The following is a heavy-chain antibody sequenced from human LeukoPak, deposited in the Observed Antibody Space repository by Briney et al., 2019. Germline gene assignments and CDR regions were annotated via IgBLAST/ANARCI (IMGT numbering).Heavy chain of an antibody. CDR3: VKGFAPPTYYFEY. V-gene: IGHV3-23*01. J-gene: IGHJ4*02. CDR1: VFTFSSYA. D-gene: IGHD3-10*01. CDR2: ITGGGDGT. Sequence: GGSLRLSCAASVFTFSSYAVMWVRQSPEKGLEWVSSITGGGDGTYYADSVRGRFTISRDNSKNTLYLKMNSLRAEDTAVHFCVKGFAPPTYYFEYWGQGTLVTISS.